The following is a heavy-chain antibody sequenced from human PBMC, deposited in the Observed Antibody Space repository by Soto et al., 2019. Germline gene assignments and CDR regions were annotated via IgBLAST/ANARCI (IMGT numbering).Heavy chain of an antibody. CDR1: GGTFSSYA. V-gene: IGHV1-69*13. Sequence: SVKVSCKASGGTFSSYAISWVRQAPGQGLEWMGGIIPIFGTANYAQKFQGRVTITADESTSTAYMELSSLRSEDTAVYYCARDSLAGGLGTCLDYWGKGTLVTVSS. CDR3: ARDSLAGGLGTCLDY. J-gene: IGHJ4*02. D-gene: IGHD1-1*01. CDR2: IIPIFGTA.